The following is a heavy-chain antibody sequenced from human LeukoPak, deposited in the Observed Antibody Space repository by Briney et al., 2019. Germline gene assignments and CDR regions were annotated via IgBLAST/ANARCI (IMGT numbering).Heavy chain of an antibody. D-gene: IGHD2-2*01. V-gene: IGHV3-33*01. CDR2: XXXXGSNK. J-gene: IGHJ5*02. CDR1: GFTFSSYG. CDR3: ARERGDCSSTSCYAHWFDP. Sequence: GRSLRLSCAASGFTFSSYGMHWVRQAPGKGLXXXXXXXXXGSNKYYADSVKGRFTISRDNSKNTLYLQMNSLRAEDTAVYYCARERGDCSSTSCYAHWFDPWGQGTLVTVSS.